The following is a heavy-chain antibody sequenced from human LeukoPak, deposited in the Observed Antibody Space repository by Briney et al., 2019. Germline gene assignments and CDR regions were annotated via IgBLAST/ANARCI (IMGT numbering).Heavy chain of an antibody. V-gene: IGHV3-23*01. D-gene: IGHD3-22*01. CDR1: GFTFSSYA. Sequence: QPGGSLRLSCAASGFTFSSYAMSWVRQAPGKGLEWVSDISGSGGSTYYADSVKGRFTISRDNSKNTLYLQMNSLRAEDAAVYYCAKGQQTYYYDSSGYYFDYWGQGTLVTVSS. CDR3: AKGQQTYYYDSSGYYFDY. CDR2: ISGSGGST. J-gene: IGHJ4*02.